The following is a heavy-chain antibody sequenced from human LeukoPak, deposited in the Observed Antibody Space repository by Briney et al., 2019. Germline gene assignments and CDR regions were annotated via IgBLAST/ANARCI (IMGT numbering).Heavy chain of an antibody. V-gene: IGHV4-39*01. J-gene: IGHJ5*02. CDR1: GDSITATSYY. CDR3: ARQIRYTYDPNWFHP. D-gene: IGHD5-12*01. CDR2: IYYSGNT. Sequence: SETLSLTCSVSGDSITATSYYWAWIRQPPGGGLEWIGSIYYSGNTNYDPSLQSRVTISVDTSQNQFSLSLSSVTAADKAVYYCARQIRYTYDPNWFHPWGQGTLVTVSS.